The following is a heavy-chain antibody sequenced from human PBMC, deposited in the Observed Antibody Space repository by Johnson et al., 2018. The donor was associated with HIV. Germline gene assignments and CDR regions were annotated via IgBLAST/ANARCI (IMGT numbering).Heavy chain of an antibody. V-gene: IGHV3-30*19. D-gene: IGHD6-6*01. CDR3: ATSQSGAFDI. J-gene: IGHJ3*02. CDR2: ISYDGSNK. CDR1: GFTFSSYG. Sequence: QVQLVESGGGVVQPGGSLRLSCAASGFTFSSYGMHWLRQAPGKGLEWVAVISYDGSNKYYADSVKGRFTISRDNSKNTLYLQMNSLRAEDTAVYYCATSQSGAFDIWGQGTMVTVSS.